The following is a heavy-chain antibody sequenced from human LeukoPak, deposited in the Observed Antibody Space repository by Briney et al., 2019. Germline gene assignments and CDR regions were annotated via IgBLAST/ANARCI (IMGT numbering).Heavy chain of an antibody. D-gene: IGHD3-16*01. CDR2: FTSEGSDT. CDR3: AKGSWGDT. Sequence: GGSLRLSCVASGFAFSNFPMHWVRQAPGKGLEWVAVFTSEGSDTFYADSVKGRFTISRDNSKNMLYLQMNSLRAEDTAVYYCAKGSWGDTWGQGTLVTVSS. V-gene: IGHV3-30*04. CDR1: GFAFSNFP. J-gene: IGHJ4*02.